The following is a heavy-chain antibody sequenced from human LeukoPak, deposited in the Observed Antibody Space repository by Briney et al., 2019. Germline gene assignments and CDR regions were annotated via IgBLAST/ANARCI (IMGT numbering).Heavy chain of an antibody. CDR2: ISDSGGGT. J-gene: IGHJ4*02. CDR3: DGADF. V-gene: IGHV3-23*01. Sequence: GGSLRLSCAASGFTFNTYSMNWARQAPGKGLEWVSTISDSGGGTYYADSVKGRFTISRNNSKNTLYLQMNSLRADDTAVYYCDGADFWGQGTLVTVSS. CDR1: GFTFNTYS.